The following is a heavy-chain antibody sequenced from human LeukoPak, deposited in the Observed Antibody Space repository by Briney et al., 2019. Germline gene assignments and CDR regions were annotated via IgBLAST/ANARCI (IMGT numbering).Heavy chain of an antibody. CDR3: AKVPSYYDSTGNYHFFDY. Sequence: GGSLRLSCAASGFSFSSYAMSWVRQAPGKGLEWVSTISGSGGGGSTYYADSVKGRFTISRDNSKNTLYLQMNTLRADDTAVYYCAKVPSYYDSTGNYHFFDYWGQGTLVTVSS. V-gene: IGHV3-23*01. D-gene: IGHD3-22*01. CDR2: ISGSGGGGST. J-gene: IGHJ4*02. CDR1: GFSFSSYA.